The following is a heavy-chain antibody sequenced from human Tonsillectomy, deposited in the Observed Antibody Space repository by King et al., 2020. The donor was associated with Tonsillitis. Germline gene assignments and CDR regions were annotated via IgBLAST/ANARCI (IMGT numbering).Heavy chain of an antibody. CDR3: AHRGRYSSSSLNAGEHYWFDP. Sequence: ITLKESGPTLVKPTQTLTLTCTFSGFSLTTGGVGVGWIRQPPGKALEWLALIYWDDNKRYSPSLKSRLTITKDTSKNLVVLTMTNMDPVDTATYYCAHRGRYSSSSLNAGEHYWFDPWGQGTLVTVSS. V-gene: IGHV2-5*02. CDR1: GFSLTTGGVG. J-gene: IGHJ5*02. CDR2: IYWDDNK. D-gene: IGHD6-6*01.